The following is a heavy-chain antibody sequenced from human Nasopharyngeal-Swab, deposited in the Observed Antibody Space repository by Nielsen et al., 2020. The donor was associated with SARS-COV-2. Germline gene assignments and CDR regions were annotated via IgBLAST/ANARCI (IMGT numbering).Heavy chain of an antibody. J-gene: IGHJ4*02. CDR3: ARGRGYVWGSYRYPPADY. V-gene: IGHV3-30*03. CDR1: GFTFSSYG. D-gene: IGHD3-16*02. Sequence: GGSLRLSCVASGFTFSSYGMHWVRQAPGKGLEWVAVISYDGSNKYYADSVKGRFTISRDNSKNTLYLQMNSLRAEDTAVYYCARGRGYVWGSYRYPPADYWGQGTLVTVSS. CDR2: ISYDGSNK.